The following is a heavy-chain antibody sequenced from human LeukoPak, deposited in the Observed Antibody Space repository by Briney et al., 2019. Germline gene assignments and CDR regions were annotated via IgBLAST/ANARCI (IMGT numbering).Heavy chain of an antibody. CDR2: ISSSSSYI. CDR3: ARGEWSSSPFDY. J-gene: IGHJ4*02. CDR1: GFTFSTYS. Sequence: GGSLRLSCAASGFTFSTYSMNWVRQAPGKGLEWVSSISSSSSYIYFADSVKGRFTISRDNAKNSLYLQMNSLRAEDTAVYYCARGEWSSSPFDYWGQGTLVTVSS. D-gene: IGHD6-6*01. V-gene: IGHV3-21*01.